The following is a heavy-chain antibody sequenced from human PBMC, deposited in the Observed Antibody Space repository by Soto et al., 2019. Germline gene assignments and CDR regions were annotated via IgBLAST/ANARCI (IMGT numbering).Heavy chain of an antibody. V-gene: IGHV3-23*01. CDR2: ISSSSRRT. CDR1: GLTFGNYV. D-gene: IGHD3-3*01. Sequence: GGSLLVGSEPSGLTFGNYVTRWVRQAPGKGLNCVYGISSSSRRTYYADSVRGRFTISIDNSKNTLYLQMDTLRADDTAIYYCPKVAKSGVVIEYFDSWGQGSMVTVSS. CDR3: PKVAKSGVVIEYFDS. J-gene: IGHJ4*02.